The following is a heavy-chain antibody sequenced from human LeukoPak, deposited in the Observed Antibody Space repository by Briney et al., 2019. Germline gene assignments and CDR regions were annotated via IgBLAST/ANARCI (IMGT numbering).Heavy chain of an antibody. CDR3: ARVWIRSTSSPDQIYYYYGMDV. D-gene: IGHD2-2*01. CDR2: ISAYNGNT. J-gene: IGHJ6*02. V-gene: IGHV1-18*01. CDR1: GGTFSSYA. Sequence: GSSVKVSCKASGGTFSSYAISWVRQAPGQGLEWMGWISAYNGNTNYAQKLQGRVTMTTDTSTSTAYMELRSLRSDDTAVYYCARVWIRSTSSPDQIYYYYGMDVWGQGTTVTVSS.